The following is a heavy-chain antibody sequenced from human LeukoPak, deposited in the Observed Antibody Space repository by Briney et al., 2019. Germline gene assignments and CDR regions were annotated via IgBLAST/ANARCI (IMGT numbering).Heavy chain of an antibody. CDR1: GFTFSSYG. CDR3: ARDKGTSYLSSFAY. J-gene: IGHJ4*02. Sequence: PGGSLRLSCAPSGFTFSSYGMHWVRQAPGKGLEGGAFILFDGNNKYYADSVKGRFTISRDNSKNPLYLQMNSLRAADTAVYYCARDKGTSYLSSFAYWGQGTLVTVSS. V-gene: IGHV3-30*02. CDR2: ILFDGNNK. D-gene: IGHD6-6*01.